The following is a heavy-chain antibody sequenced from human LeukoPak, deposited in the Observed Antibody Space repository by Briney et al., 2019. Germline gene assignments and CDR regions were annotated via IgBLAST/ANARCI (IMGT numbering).Heavy chain of an antibody. Sequence: ASVKVSCKASGYTFASYYIHWVRQAPGQGLEWMGIIIPSGGGTSYAQKFQGRVTMTRDMSTSTVYMELSSLRSEDAAVYYCARDPSSTKYYFDYWGQGTLVTVSS. CDR3: ARDPSSTKYYFDY. CDR2: IIPSGGGT. V-gene: IGHV1-46*01. CDR1: GYTFASYY. J-gene: IGHJ4*02. D-gene: IGHD6-6*01.